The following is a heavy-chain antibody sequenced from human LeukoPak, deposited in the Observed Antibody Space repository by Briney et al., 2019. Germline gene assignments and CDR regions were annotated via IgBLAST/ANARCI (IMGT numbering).Heavy chain of an antibody. D-gene: IGHD2-2*01. V-gene: IGHV3-74*01. CDR3: AYQLLPN. Sequence: TGGSLRLSCAASGFTFSSYAMSWVRQAPGKGLVWVSIINPDGSTTSYADSVKGRFTISRDNAKNTLYLQMNSLRAEDTAVYYCAYQLLPNWGQGTLVTVSS. CDR1: GFTFSSYA. J-gene: IGHJ4*02. CDR2: INPDGSTT.